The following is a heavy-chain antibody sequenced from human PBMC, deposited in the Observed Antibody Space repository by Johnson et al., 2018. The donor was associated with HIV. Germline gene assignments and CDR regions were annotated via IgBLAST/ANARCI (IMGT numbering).Heavy chain of an antibody. CDR3: ARDFSRRAIYSGAFDI. J-gene: IGHJ3*02. CDR2: ISWNSDTL. V-gene: IGHV3-9*01. Sequence: VQLVESGGTLVQPDRSLRLSCASSGFTFEDYAMHWVRQGPGKGLEWVSGISWNSDTLVYADSVKGRFTISRDNADNSLHLQMNSLRPEDTALYYWARDFSRRAIYSGAFDIGGQGTMVTVSS. CDR1: GFTFEDYA. D-gene: IGHD2-2*01.